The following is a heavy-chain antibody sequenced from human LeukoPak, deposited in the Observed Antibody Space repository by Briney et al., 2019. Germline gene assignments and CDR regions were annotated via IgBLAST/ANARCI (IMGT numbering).Heavy chain of an antibody. CDR2: ISYNGVIK. Sequence: GGSLRLSCAASGFTFNDFAMHWVRQAPGKGLEWVTLISYNGVIKYYADSVKGRFTISRDNSKNTLYLQMNSLRAEDTAVYYCAKFGLFYSSGWFDYWGQGTLVTVSS. V-gene: IGHV3-30-3*02. J-gene: IGHJ4*02. CDR1: GFTFNDFA. CDR3: AKFGLFYSSGWFDY. D-gene: IGHD6-19*01.